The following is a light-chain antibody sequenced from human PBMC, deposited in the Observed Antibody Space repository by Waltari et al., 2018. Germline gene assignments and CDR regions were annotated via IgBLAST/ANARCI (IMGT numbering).Light chain of an antibody. J-gene: IGLJ1*01. CDR3: TSNAGTTGV. Sequence: QSALTQPPSASGSPGQSVTISCTGPSSDIGLNNSVSWYQQHPGKAPKLIIYEFSNRPSGVPDRFSGSKSGNTASLTVSGLQPEDEADYYCTSNAGTTGVFGSGTKVTVL. V-gene: IGLV2-8*01. CDR2: EFS. CDR1: SSDIGLNNS.